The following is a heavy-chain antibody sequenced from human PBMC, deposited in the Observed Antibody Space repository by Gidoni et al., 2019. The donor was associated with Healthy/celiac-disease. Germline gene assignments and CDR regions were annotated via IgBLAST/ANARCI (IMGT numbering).Heavy chain of an antibody. Sequence: QLQLQESGPGLVKPSKTLSLTCTVSGCSISSSSYYWGWIRQPPGKGLEWIGSIYYSGSTYYNPSLKSRVTISVDTSKNQFSLKLSSVTAADTAVYYCASPFSSRVAAAGTVDDYWGQGTLVTVSS. CDR2: IYYSGST. J-gene: IGHJ4*02. CDR1: GCSISSSSYY. D-gene: IGHD6-13*01. CDR3: ASPFSSRVAAAGTVDDY. V-gene: IGHV4-39*01.